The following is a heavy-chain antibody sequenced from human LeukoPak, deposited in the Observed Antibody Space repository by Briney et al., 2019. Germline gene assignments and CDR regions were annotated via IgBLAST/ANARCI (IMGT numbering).Heavy chain of an antibody. CDR3: ASLGDYGDYSEDYYYMDV. CDR2: INPNSGGT. V-gene: IGHV1-2*02. J-gene: IGHJ6*03. Sequence: ASVKVSCKASGYTFTGYYMHWVRQAPGQGLEWMGWINPNSGGTNYAQKFQGRVTMTRDTSISTAYMELSRLRSDDTAVYYCASLGDYGDYSEDYYYMDVWGKGTTVTVSS. D-gene: IGHD4-17*01. CDR1: GYTFTGYY.